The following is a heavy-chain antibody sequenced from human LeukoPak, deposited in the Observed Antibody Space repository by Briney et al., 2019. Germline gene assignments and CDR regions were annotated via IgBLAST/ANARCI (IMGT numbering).Heavy chain of an antibody. Sequence: ASLRLSCAASGFTFSSYAMSWVRQAPGKGLEWVSAISGSGGSTYYADSVKGRFTISRDNSKNTLYLQMNSLRAEDTAVYYCAKGTYSGYDWDWFDPWGQGTLVTVSS. J-gene: IGHJ5*02. D-gene: IGHD5-12*01. CDR1: GFTFSSYA. V-gene: IGHV3-23*01. CDR3: AKGTYSGYDWDWFDP. CDR2: ISGSGGST.